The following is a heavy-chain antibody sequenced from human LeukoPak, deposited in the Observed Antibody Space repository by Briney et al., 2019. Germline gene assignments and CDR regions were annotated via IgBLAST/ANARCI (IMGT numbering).Heavy chain of an antibody. J-gene: IGHJ4*02. Sequence: SVKVSCKASGFTFTSSAVQWVRQARGQRLEWIGWIVVGSGNTNYAQKFQEGVTITRDMSTSTAYMELSSLRSEDTAVYYCAAAPYSGSYYVYWGQGTLVTVSS. V-gene: IGHV1-58*01. CDR3: AAAPYSGSYYVY. D-gene: IGHD1-26*01. CDR1: GFTFTSSA. CDR2: IVVGSGNT.